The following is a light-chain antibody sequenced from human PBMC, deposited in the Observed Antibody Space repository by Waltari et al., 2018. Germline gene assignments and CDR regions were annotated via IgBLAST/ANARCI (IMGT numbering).Light chain of an antibody. CDR1: FSDVGAYDY. Sequence: QSALTQPASVSGSPGQSITFSCTGAFSDVGAYDYVSCYQQLPGRAPKLLIYDVGHRPPGVSDRLSGSKSGNTASLTISGLQPEDEADYYCSSYTTRGTWVFGGGTKLTVL. J-gene: IGLJ3*02. V-gene: IGLV2-14*03. CDR3: SSYTTRGTWV. CDR2: DVG.